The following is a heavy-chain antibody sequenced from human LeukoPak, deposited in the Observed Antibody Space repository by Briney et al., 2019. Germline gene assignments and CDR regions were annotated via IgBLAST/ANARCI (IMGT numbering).Heavy chain of an antibody. CDR1: GYTFKNYG. D-gene: IGHD5-18*01. CDR3: ARVDTAMAFDI. J-gene: IGHJ3*02. CDR2: INTNTGNP. V-gene: IGHV7-4-1*02. Sequence: ASVKVSCKASGYTFKNYGISWVRQAPGQGLEWMGWINTNTGNPTYAQGFTGRFVFSLDTSVSTAYLQISSLKAEDTAVYYCARVDTAMAFDIWGQGTMVTVSS.